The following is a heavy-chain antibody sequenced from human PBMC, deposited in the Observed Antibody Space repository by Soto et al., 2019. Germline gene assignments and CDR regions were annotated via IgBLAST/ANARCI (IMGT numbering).Heavy chain of an antibody. CDR1: GGSISSGGYY. Sequence: QVQLQESGPGLVKPSQTLSLTCTVSGGSISSGGYYWSWIRQHPGKGLEWIGYIYYSGSTYYNPSLKSRVTISVDTSKNQFSLKLSSVTAADTAVYYCARDMDDPQRGYYGMDVWGQGTTVTVSS. D-gene: IGHD1-1*01. CDR3: ARDMDDPQRGYYGMDV. J-gene: IGHJ6*02. V-gene: IGHV4-31*03. CDR2: IYYSGST.